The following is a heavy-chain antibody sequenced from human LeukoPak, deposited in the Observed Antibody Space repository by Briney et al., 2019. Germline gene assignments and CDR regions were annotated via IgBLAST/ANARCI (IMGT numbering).Heavy chain of an antibody. V-gene: IGHV1-18*01. CDR3: AREVIGTFDY. J-gene: IGHJ4*02. Sequence: GASVKVSCKASGYTFTSYGISWGRQAPGQGLEWMGWISAYNGNTNYAQKLQGRVTMTRDTSTSTVYMELSSLRSEDTAVYYCAREVIGTFDYWGQGTLVTVSS. D-gene: IGHD2/OR15-2a*01. CDR1: GYTFTSYG. CDR2: ISAYNGNT.